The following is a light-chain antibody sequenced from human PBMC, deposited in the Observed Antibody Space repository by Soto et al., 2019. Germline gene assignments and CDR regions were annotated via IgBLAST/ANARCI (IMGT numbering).Light chain of an antibody. V-gene: IGKV3-15*01. CDR2: GGS. CDR1: ESLFGF. Sequence: EIVLTQSPATLSVSPGDRVTLSCRASESLFGFLAWYQQKPGQSPRLLIYGGSTRATGIPARFSCSGSATDFTLSISSLQFEDSAVYFCQSYNDWPFASGLGTKLEI. J-gene: IGKJ2*01. CDR3: QSYNDWPFA.